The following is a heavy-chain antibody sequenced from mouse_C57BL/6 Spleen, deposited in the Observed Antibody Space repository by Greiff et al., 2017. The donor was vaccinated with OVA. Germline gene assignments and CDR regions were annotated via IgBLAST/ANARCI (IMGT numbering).Heavy chain of an antibody. V-gene: IGHV1-74*01. J-gene: IGHJ3*01. CDR3: ASTAQATWFAY. CDR1: GYTFTSYW. Sequence: QVQLQQPGAELVKPGASVKVSCKASGYTFTSYWMHWVKQRPGQGLEWIGRIHPSDSDTNYNQKFKGKATITADTSSNTAYLQLSSLTSEDTAVYYCASTAQATWFAYWGQGTLVTVSA. CDR2: IHPSDSDT. D-gene: IGHD3-2*02.